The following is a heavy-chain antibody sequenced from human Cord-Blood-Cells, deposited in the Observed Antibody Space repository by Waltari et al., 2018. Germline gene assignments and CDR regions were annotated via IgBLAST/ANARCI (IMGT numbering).Heavy chain of an antibody. J-gene: IGHJ4*02. D-gene: IGHD2-2*01. CDR1: GGSISSSSYY. Sequence: QLQLQESGPGLVKPSETLSLTCTVSGGSISSSSYYWGWIRQPPGKGLGWIGSIYYSEHTYYHPSLKSRVTISVDTSKNQFTLKLSSVTAADTAVDYCAWHFGRNIVVVPAAIDYWGQGTLVTVSS. CDR3: AWHFGRNIVVVPAAIDY. V-gene: IGHV4-39*01. CDR2: IYYSEHT.